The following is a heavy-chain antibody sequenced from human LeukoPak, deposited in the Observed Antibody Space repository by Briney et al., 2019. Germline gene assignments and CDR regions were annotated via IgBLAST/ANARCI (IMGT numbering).Heavy chain of an antibody. CDR2: INYSGST. D-gene: IGHD3-3*01. CDR3: ARGYYDFWSGLINWFDP. Sequence: SETLSLTCAVYGGSLSGYYWSWIRQPPGKGLEWIGEINYSGSTNYNPSLKSRVTISVDTSKNQFSLKLSSVTAADTAVYYCARGYYDFWSGLINWFDPWGQGTLVTVSS. V-gene: IGHV4-34*01. CDR1: GGSLSGYY. J-gene: IGHJ5*02.